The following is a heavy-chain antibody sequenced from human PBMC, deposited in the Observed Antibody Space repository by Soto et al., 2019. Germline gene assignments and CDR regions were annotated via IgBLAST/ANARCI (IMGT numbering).Heavy chain of an antibody. D-gene: IGHD2-15*01. V-gene: IGHV4-31*03. Sequence: PSETLSLTCTVSGGSISSGGYYWSWIRQHPGKGLEWIGYIYYSGSTYYNPSLKSRVTISVDTSKNQFSLKLSSVTAADTAVYYCARAMSRCRGGSCYGDYYGMDVWGQGTTVTVSS. J-gene: IGHJ6*02. CDR3: ARAMSRCRGGSCYGDYYGMDV. CDR2: IYYSGST. CDR1: GGSISSGGYY.